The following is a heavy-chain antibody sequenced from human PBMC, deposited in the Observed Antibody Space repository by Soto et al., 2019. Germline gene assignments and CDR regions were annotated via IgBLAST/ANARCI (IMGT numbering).Heavy chain of an antibody. Sequence: GGSLRLSCAASGFTVSSNYMSWVRQAPGKGLEWVSVIYSGGSTYYADSVKGRFTISRDNSKNTLYLQMNSLRAEDTAVYYCARMGRSYGMDVWGQVTTFTVSS. CDR2: IYSGGST. CDR3: ARMGRSYGMDV. CDR1: GFTVSSNY. D-gene: IGHD3-10*01. V-gene: IGHV3-53*01. J-gene: IGHJ6*02.